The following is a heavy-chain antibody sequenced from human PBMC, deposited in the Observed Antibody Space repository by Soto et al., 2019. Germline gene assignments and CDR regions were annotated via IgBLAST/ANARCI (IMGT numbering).Heavy chain of an antibody. CDR1: GFTFSSYG. CDR3: AKYLLYCSGGSCYSAVTH. J-gene: IGHJ4*02. D-gene: IGHD2-15*01. V-gene: IGHV3-30*18. Sequence: QVQLVESGGGVVQPGRPLRLSCAASGFTFSSYGMHWVRQAPGKGLEWVAVISYDGSNKYYADSVKGRFTISRDNCKNTLYLQMNSLRAEDKAVYYCAKYLLYCSGGSCYSAVTHWGQGTLVTVSS. CDR2: ISYDGSNK.